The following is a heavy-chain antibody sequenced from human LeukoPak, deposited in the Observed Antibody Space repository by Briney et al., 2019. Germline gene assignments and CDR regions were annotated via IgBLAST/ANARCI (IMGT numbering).Heavy chain of an antibody. D-gene: IGHD5-18*01. CDR3: ARWAGVTDY. CDR1: GFTFDNYW. V-gene: IGHV3-7*01. J-gene: IGHJ4*02. Sequence: PGGSLRLSCAASGFTFDNYWMSWVRQAPGKGPEWVANIKQDGSVEHYLDSVKGRFTISRDNAKNSLILQMNSLRAEDTAVYYCARWAGVTDYWGQGTLVTVSS. CDR2: IKQDGSVE.